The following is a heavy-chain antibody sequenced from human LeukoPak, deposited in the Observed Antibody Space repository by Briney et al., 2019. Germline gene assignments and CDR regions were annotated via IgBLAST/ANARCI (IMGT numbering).Heavy chain of an antibody. CDR3: ARHPLWFGEPTHFDY. J-gene: IGHJ4*02. Sequence: SQTLSLTCTVSGVSISSGGYYWSWIRQHPGKGLEWIGYIYYSGSTYYNPSLKSRVTISVDTFKNQFSLKLSSVTAADTAVYYCARHPLWFGEPTHFDYWGQGTLVTVSS. D-gene: IGHD3-10*01. CDR1: GVSISSGGYY. V-gene: IGHV4-31*03. CDR2: IYYSGST.